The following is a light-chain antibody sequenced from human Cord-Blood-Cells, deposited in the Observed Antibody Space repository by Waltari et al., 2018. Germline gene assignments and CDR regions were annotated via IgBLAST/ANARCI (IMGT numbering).Light chain of an antibody. CDR1: SSNIGSNY. J-gene: IGLJ2*01. CDR3: CSYAGSSPV. Sequence: QSVLTQPPSASGTPGQRVTISCSGSSSNIGSNYVYWYQQLPGTATKLLIYRNNQRPSGVPDRFSGSKSGTSASLAISGLRSEDEADYYCCSYAGSSPVFGGGTKLTVL. V-gene: IGLV1-47*01. CDR2: RNN.